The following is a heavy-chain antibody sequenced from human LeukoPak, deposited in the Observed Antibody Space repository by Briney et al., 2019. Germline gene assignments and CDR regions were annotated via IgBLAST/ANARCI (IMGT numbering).Heavy chain of an antibody. CDR2: IYHSGIP. CDR1: GVSISSGGYS. V-gene: IGHV4-30-2*01. CDR3: ARILQTGDIAAAGNNWFDP. J-gene: IGHJ5*02. Sequence: SQTLSLTCAVSGVSISSGGYSWSWLPQPPGKGLGWIGYIYHSGIPYYNPSLKSRVTISVDRSKNQFSLELSSVTAADTAVYYCARILQTGDIAAAGNNWFDPWGQGTLVTVSS. D-gene: IGHD6-13*01.